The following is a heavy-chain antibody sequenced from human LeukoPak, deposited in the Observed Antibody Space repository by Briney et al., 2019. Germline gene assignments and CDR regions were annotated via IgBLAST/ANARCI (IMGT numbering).Heavy chain of an antibody. CDR1: GGSLSGYY. V-gene: IGHV4-34*01. J-gene: IGHJ4*02. D-gene: IGHD3-3*01. CDR3: AGVQRQYYDSWSGYLDY. Sequence: SETLSLTCTVSGGSLSGYYWSWIRHPPGKGLDWIGEMNHSGSTNYHPYLKRRVTISVDTSKNQFYLKLSSVTTADTDVYYCAGVQRQYYDSWSGYLDYGAQGTLVTVSS. CDR2: MNHSGST.